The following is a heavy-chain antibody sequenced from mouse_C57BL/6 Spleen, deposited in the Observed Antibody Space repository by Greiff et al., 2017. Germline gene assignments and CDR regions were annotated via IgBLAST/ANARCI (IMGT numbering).Heavy chain of an antibody. Sequence: QVQLQQPGAELVKPGASVKLSCKASGYTFTSYWMPWVKQRPGQGLEWIGMIHPNSGSTNYNEKFKSKATLTVDKSSSTAYMQLSSLTSEDSAVXDCASPHYYGSSAWFAYWGQGTLVTVSA. CDR2: IHPNSGST. D-gene: IGHD1-1*01. J-gene: IGHJ3*01. V-gene: IGHV1-64*01. CDR3: ASPHYYGSSAWFAY. CDR1: GYTFTSYW.